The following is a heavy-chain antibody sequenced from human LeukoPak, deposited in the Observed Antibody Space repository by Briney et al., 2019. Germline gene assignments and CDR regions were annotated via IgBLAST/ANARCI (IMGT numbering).Heavy chain of an antibody. CDR2: INNDGSGT. CDR3: ARDYYMDV. Sequence: GGSLRLSCAASGFTFSTYWMHWVRQVPGKGLVWVSRINNDGSGTFYADSVKGRFTISRDNSKNTLYLQMNSLRAEDAAVYYCARDYYMDVWGKGTTVTVSS. V-gene: IGHV3-74*01. J-gene: IGHJ6*03. CDR1: GFTFSTYW.